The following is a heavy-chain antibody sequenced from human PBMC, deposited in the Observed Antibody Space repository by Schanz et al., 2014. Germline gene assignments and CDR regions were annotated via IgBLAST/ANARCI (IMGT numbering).Heavy chain of an antibody. D-gene: IGHD2-2*03. CDR3: AKSGYCRSTSCYQYNYYGLDV. CDR1: GFTFSSYW. Sequence: EVQLVESGGGFVQPGGSLRLSCAASGFTFSSYWMHWVRQAPGKGLVWISRINSDGSSASYADSVKGRFTFSRDNSKNTLYLQMDSLRAEDTAVYYCAKSGYCRSTSCYQYNYYGLDVWGQGTTVTVSS. CDR2: INSDGSSA. J-gene: IGHJ6*02. V-gene: IGHV3-74*01.